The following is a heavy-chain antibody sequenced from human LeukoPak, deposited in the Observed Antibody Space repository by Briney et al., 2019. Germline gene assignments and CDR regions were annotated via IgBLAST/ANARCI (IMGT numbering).Heavy chain of an antibody. CDR1: GFTFSSSA. CDR2: MSGSGGGT. Sequence: PGGSLRLSCAASGFTFSSSAMGWVRQAPGKGLEWVSGMSGSGGGTHYADSVKGRFTISRDNSKNTLYLQMDSLRGEDTATYFCARGSWWGRGTLVTVSS. D-gene: IGHD3-16*02. J-gene: IGHJ4*02. V-gene: IGHV3-23*01. CDR3: ARGSW.